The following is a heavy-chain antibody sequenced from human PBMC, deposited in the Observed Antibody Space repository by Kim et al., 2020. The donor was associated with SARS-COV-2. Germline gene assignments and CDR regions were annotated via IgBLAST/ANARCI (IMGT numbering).Heavy chain of an antibody. D-gene: IGHD4-17*01. Sequence: GGSLRLSCAASGFTFSTYARSWVRQAPGKGLEWVSGISGSGSSTYYADSVKGRFTISRDNARNTLYLQMNTLRAEDTAAYYCAKDGGHWLTTTFDPWGQGTLVIVSS. CDR3: AKDGGHWLTTTFDP. CDR1: GFTFSTYA. V-gene: IGHV3-23*01. J-gene: IGHJ5*02. CDR2: ISGSGSST.